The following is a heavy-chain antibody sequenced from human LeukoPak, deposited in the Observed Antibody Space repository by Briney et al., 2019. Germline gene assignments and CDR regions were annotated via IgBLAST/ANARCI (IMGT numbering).Heavy chain of an antibody. V-gene: IGHV3-33*08. J-gene: IGHJ4*02. CDR2: IWYDGSNE. CDR3: ARAGNFDSGGYYYGIDY. D-gene: IGHD3-22*01. CDR1: GFTVSSNY. Sequence: PGGSLRLSCAASGFTVSSNYMSWVRQAPGKGLEWGAVIWYDGSNEYYADSVKGRFTISRDDSKNTLYLQMNSLRAEDTAVYYCARAGNFDSGGYYYGIDYWGQGTLVTVSS.